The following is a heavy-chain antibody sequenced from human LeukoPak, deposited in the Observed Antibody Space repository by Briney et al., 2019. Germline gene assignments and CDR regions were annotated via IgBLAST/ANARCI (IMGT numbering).Heavy chain of an antibody. D-gene: IGHD2-2*03. CDR3: ARDLGVDIVVVPAAAHYYYGMDV. V-gene: IGHV1-18*01. CDR2: ISAYNGNT. J-gene: IGHJ6*02. Sequence: GASVKVSCKASGYTFTSYGISWVRQAPGQGLEWMGWISAYNGNTNYAQKLQGRVTMTTDTSTSTAYMELRSLRSDDTAVYYCARDLGVDIVVVPAAAHYYYGMDVWGQGTTVTVSS. CDR1: GYTFTSYG.